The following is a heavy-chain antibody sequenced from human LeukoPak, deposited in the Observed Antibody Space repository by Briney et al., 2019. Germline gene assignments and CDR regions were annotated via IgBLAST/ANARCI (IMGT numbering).Heavy chain of an antibody. CDR2: IYYSGDT. Sequence: SETLSLTCTVSGGSISTNGYYWSWIRQPPGKGLEWIGYIYYSGDTYYNPSLPSLKSRVTISVDRSRNQFSLKLNSVTAADTAVYYCASHSDEAAAGTEWGQGTLVTVSS. V-gene: IGHV4-30-2*01. CDR1: GGSISTNGYY. J-gene: IGHJ4*02. CDR3: ASHSDEAAAGTE. D-gene: IGHD6-13*01.